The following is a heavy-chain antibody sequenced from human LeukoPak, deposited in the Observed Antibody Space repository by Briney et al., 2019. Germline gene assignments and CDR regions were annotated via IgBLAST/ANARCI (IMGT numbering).Heavy chain of an antibody. D-gene: IGHD2-2*01. CDR2: INPKSGGT. CDR1: GYTFSGYY. J-gene: IGHJ6*02. V-gene: IGHV1-2*02. Sequence: GASVKVSCKASGYTFSGYYMHWVRLAPGQGLEWMGWINPKSGGTEYAQRFQGRVTMTRDTSISTAYMELSRLRSDDTAVYYCARDHCSANSCYEDYYNGLDVWGQGTTVTVSS. CDR3: ARDHCSANSCYEDYYNGLDV.